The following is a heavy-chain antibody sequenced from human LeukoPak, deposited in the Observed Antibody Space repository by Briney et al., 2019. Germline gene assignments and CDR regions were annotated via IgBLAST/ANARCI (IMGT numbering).Heavy chain of an antibody. D-gene: IGHD2-2*01. CDR3: AKAAAKVVPAAQTYSWFDP. CDR1: GFSFNGYA. J-gene: IGHJ5*02. CDR2: ISGSGGST. Sequence: GGSLRLSCAASGFSFNGYAMTWVRQAPGKGLEWVSTISGSGGSTYYADSVKGRFTISRDNSKNTLYLQMNSLRAEDTAVYYCAKAAAKVVPAAQTYSWFDPWGQGTLVTVSS. V-gene: IGHV3-23*01.